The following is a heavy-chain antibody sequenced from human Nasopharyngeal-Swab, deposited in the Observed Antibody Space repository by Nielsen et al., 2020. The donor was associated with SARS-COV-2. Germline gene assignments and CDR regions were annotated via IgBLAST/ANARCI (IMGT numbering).Heavy chain of an antibody. CDR1: GGSISSGGYY. V-gene: IGHV4-31*03. Sequence: SETLSLTCTVSGGSISSGGYYWSWIRQHPGKGLEWIGYIYYSGSTYYNPSLKSRVTISVDTSKNQFSLKLSSVTAADTAVYYCAGGVVAATWWFDPWGQGTLVTVSS. J-gene: IGHJ5*02. CDR3: AGGVVAATWWFDP. D-gene: IGHD2-15*01. CDR2: IYYSGST.